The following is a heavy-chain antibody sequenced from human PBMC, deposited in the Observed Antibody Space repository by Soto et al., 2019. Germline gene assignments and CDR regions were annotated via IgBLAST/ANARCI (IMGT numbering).Heavy chain of an antibody. Sequence: GGSLRLSCAASGFTFSNAWMSWVRQAPGKGLEWVGRIKSKTDGGTTDYAAPVKGRFTISRDDSKNTLYLQMNSLKTEDTAVYYCTRTDSSGYYSLPYYFDYWGQGTLVTAPQ. CDR3: TRTDSSGYYSLPYYFDY. J-gene: IGHJ4*02. V-gene: IGHV3-15*01. CDR2: IKSKTDGGTT. D-gene: IGHD3-22*01. CDR1: GFTFSNAW.